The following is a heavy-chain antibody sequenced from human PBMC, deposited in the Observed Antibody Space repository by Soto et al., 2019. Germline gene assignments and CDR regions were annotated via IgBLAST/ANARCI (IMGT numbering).Heavy chain of an antibody. CDR2: IDPNGGRT. CDR3: ARDQSYHDLYWWLDT. CDR1: GYTFTSTY. V-gene: IGHV1-46*01. D-gene: IGHD3-22*01. Sequence: QVHLVQSGAEVKKPGASVKVSCKASGYTFTSTYMHWVRQAPGQGLEWMGVIDPNGGRTIYAEKLQSRLTLTRDTSTATDYMKWSSLRPEDTDMSFCARDQSYHDLYWWLDTWGQGTLVTVSS. J-gene: IGHJ5*02.